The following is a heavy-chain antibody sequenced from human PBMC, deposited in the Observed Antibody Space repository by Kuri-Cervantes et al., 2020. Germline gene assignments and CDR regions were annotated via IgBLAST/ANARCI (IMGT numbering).Heavy chain of an antibody. D-gene: IGHD3-10*01. V-gene: IGHV4-38-2*02. Sequence: SETLSLTCTVSGYSISSGYYWSWIRQPPGKGLEWIGEINHSGSTNYNPSLKSRVTISVDTSKNQFSLKLSSVTAADTAVYYCARGPRRGSGSYYNSFSYWFDPWGQGTLVTVSS. CDR1: GYSISSGYY. CDR2: INHSGST. J-gene: IGHJ5*02. CDR3: ARGPRRGSGSYYNSFSYWFDP.